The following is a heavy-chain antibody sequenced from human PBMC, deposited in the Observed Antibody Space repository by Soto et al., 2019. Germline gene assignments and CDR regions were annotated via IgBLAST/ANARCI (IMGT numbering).Heavy chain of an antibody. V-gene: IGHV4-4*02. CDR1: SGSISSSHW. J-gene: IGHJ4*02. CDR2: IYHSGST. D-gene: IGHD2-2*01. Sequence: QVQLQESGPGLVKPSGTLSLTCTVSSGSISSSHWWSWVRQTPGNGLEWIGEIYHSGSTNCSPSLKSRVTLSVDKSKTQYSPRLSSVTAADTAVYYCARHYCTTTTCYRYFDYWGQGTLVTVSS. CDR3: ARHYCTTTTCYRYFDY.